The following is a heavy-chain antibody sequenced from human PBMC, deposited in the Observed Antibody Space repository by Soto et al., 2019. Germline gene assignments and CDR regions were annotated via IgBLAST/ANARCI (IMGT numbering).Heavy chain of an antibody. V-gene: IGHV3-7*03. CDR2: IKQDGSEK. J-gene: IGHJ4*02. D-gene: IGHD2-2*01. CDR1: GFTFSSYW. CDR3: ARDPRVVPAAITWTVVGAPDY. Sequence: EVQLVESGGGLVQPGGSLRLSCAASGFTFSSYWMSWVRQAPGKGLEWVANIKQDGSEKYYVDSVKGRFTISRDNAKNSLYLQMNSLRAEDTAVYYCARDPRVVPAAITWTVVGAPDYWGQGTLVTVSS.